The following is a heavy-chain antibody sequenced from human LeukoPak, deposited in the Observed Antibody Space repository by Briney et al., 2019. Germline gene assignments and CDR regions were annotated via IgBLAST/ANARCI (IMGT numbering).Heavy chain of an antibody. CDR2: ISAYNGNT. CDR1: GYTFTSYG. D-gene: IGHD2-15*01. J-gene: IGHJ4*02. Sequence: GASVKVSCKASGYTFTSYGISWVRQAPGQGLEWMGWISAYNGNTNYAQKLQGRVTMTTDTSTSTAYMELRSLRSDDTAVYYCARGRYCSGGSCYPSWDYYFDYWGQGTLVTVSS. V-gene: IGHV1-18*01. CDR3: ARGRYCSGGSCYPSWDYYFDY.